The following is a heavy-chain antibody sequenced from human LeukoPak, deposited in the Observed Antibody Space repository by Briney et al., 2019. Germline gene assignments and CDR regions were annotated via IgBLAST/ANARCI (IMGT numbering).Heavy chain of an antibody. CDR1: GFTLSMYS. J-gene: IGHJ5*02. CDR2: ISSSSSSI. D-gene: IGHD6-13*01. CDR3: ARDYFSSSWSFYWFDP. V-gene: IGHV3-48*01. Sequence: TGGSLRLSCAASGFTLSMYSMTWVRQPPGKGLEWVSYISSSSSSIQYADSVKGRFTISRDSAKNSLYLQMNSLRAEDTAVYYCARDYFSSSWSFYWFDPWGQGTLVTVSS.